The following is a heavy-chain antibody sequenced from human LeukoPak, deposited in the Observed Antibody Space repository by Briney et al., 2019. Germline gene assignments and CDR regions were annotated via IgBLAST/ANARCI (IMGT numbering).Heavy chain of an antibody. J-gene: IGHJ4*02. CDR1: GGSISSYY. V-gene: IGHV4-59*01. Sequence: SETLSLTCTVSGGSISSYYWSWIRQPPGKGLEWIGYIYYSGSTNYNPSLKSRVTISVDTSKNQFSLKLSSVTAADTAVYYRARVQNYYDSSGYLYYFDYWGQGTLVTVSS. CDR3: ARVQNYYDSSGYLYYFDY. CDR2: IYYSGST. D-gene: IGHD3-22*01.